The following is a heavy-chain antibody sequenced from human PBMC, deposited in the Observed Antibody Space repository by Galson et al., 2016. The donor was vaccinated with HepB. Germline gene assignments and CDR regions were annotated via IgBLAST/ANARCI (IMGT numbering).Heavy chain of an antibody. Sequence: SLRLSCAASGVSFDSYAMSWVRQAPGKGLEWVSGISDTGERTYYADSVQGRFTVSRDNFKKTLYLQMNNLRGEDTAVYFCAIDWGRHDSSKFGTQYGGYWGQGTMVVVSS. D-gene: IGHD3-16*01. J-gene: IGHJ3*01. CDR3: AIDWGRHDSSKFGTQYGGY. V-gene: IGHV3-23*01. CDR1: GVSFDSYA. CDR2: ISDTGERT.